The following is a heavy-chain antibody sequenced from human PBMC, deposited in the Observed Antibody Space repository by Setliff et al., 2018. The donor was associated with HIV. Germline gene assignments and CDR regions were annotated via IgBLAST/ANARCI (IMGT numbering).Heavy chain of an antibody. J-gene: IGHJ3*01. CDR3: ARARITMTGGRLEPYAFDR. D-gene: IGHD3-22*01. CDR1: GYSIRDNFF. CDR2: VHSTGTT. V-gene: IGHV4-4*07. Sequence: SETLSLTCAVSGYSIRDNFFWGWVRQPAGEGLEYIGRVHSTGTTIYNPSLKSRVTMSVDTSKNQLSLKLRSVTAADTAVYYCARARITMTGGRLEPYAFDRWGQGTKVTVSS.